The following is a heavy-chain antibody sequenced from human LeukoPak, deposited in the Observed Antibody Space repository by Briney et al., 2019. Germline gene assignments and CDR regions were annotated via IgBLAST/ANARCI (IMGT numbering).Heavy chain of an antibody. J-gene: IGHJ4*02. CDR2: INHSGST. Sequence: SQTLSLTCTVSGGSISSGSYYWSWIRQPPGKGLEWIGEINHSGSTNYNPSLKSRVTISVDTFKNQFSLKLSSVTAADTAVYYCARMAGEFDYWGQGTLVTVSS. D-gene: IGHD5-24*01. V-gene: IGHV4-39*07. CDR3: ARMAGEFDY. CDR1: GGSISSGSYY.